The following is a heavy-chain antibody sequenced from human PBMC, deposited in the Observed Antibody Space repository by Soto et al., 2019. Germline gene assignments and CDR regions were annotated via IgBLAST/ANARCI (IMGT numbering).Heavy chain of an antibody. D-gene: IGHD7-27*01. Sequence: SQTLSLTCAISGDSVSSNSAAWNWIRQSPSRGLEWLGRTYYRSKWYNDYAVSVKSRITINPDTSKNQFSLQLNSVTPEDTAVYYCARIRGPPGDQGDDAFDIWGQGTMVTVSS. CDR2: TYYRSKWYN. J-gene: IGHJ3*02. V-gene: IGHV6-1*01. CDR1: GDSVSSNSAA. CDR3: ARIRGPPGDQGDDAFDI.